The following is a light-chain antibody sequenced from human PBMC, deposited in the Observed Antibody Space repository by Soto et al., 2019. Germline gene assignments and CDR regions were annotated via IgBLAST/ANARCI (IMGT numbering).Light chain of an antibody. Sequence: EIVLTQSPGTLSLSPGERATLSCRASQRVGSSYLAWYQHKPDQAPRLLIYGASGRATGTPDRFSGSGSGTDFTLTISRLEPEDFAVYYCQQYGSSPRAFGQGTKVDIK. J-gene: IGKJ1*01. CDR1: QRVGSSY. CDR2: GAS. V-gene: IGKV3-20*01. CDR3: QQYGSSPRA.